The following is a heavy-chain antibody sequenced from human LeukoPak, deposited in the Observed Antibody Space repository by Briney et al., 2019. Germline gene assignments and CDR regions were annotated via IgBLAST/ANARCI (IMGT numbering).Heavy chain of an antibody. V-gene: IGHV4-31*03. Sequence: PSETLSLTCTVSGGSISSGGYDWSWIREHPGKGVEGIVYIYYSGSTYYNPSLKSRVTISVGTSKNQFSLRLSSVTAADTAVYYCARLYCSSTSCYPSYFDYWGQGTLVTVSS. J-gene: IGHJ4*02. CDR3: ARLYCSSTSCYPSYFDY. CDR1: GGSISSGGYD. CDR2: IYYSGST. D-gene: IGHD2-2*01.